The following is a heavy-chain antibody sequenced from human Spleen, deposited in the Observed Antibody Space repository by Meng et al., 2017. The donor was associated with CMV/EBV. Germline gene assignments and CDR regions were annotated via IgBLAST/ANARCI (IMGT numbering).Heavy chain of an antibody. J-gene: IGHJ5*02. Sequence: EVQLVESXGGLVNPGXSLRLSXLASGFTFGHYTMNWVRQAPGKGLEWVSSINTGGTYAYYADSVKGRLTISRDNAKNSLYLQMNSLRAEDTAVYYCARDLGGSGSYYVPWGQGTLVTVSS. V-gene: IGHV3-21*01. CDR1: GFTFGHYT. CDR2: INTGGTYA. D-gene: IGHD3-10*01. CDR3: ARDLGGSGSYYVP.